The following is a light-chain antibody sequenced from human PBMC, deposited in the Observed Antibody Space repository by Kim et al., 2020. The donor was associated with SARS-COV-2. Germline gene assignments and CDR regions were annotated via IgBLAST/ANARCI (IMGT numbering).Light chain of an antibody. Sequence: SSELTQDPSVSVALGQTARITCQGDSLRTYYASWYQQKSGQAPLLVVYVKDSRPSGVPDRFSGSSSGNIASLTITGAQAEDEADYYCYSRDSSGNWVFGGGTQLTVL. J-gene: IGLJ3*02. CDR2: VKD. CDR1: SLRTYY. CDR3: YSRDSSGNWV. V-gene: IGLV3-19*01.